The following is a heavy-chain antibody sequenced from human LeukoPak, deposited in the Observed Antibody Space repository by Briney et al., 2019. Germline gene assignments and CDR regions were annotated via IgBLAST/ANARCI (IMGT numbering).Heavy chain of an antibody. D-gene: IGHD5-18*01. CDR2: IYSRGNT. CDR3: ARASTAKSLLFDY. CDR1: GGSISNYY. Sequence: SETLSLTCTVSGGSISNYYWSWIRQPAGKGLEWIGRIYSRGNTNYNPSLKSRVTMSVDTSKNQFSLKLTSVTAADTAVYYCARASTAKSLLFDYWGQGTLVTVSS. J-gene: IGHJ4*02. V-gene: IGHV4-4*07.